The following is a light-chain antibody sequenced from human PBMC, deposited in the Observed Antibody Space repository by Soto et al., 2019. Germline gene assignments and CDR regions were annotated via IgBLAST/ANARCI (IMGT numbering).Light chain of an antibody. Sequence: EIVLTQSPAPLSLSPGERATLSCRASQTFSNNLAWYQKKPGQAPRLLIYDASTRATGIPPRFSGSGSGTDFTVTISSLEPEEFAVYYCQQRGDWPRTFGQGTKVEI. J-gene: IGKJ1*01. V-gene: IGKV3-11*01. CDR2: DAS. CDR1: QTFSNN. CDR3: QQRGDWPRT.